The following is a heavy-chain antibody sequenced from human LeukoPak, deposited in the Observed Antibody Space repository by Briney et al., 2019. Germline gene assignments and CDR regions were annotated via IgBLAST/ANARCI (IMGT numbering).Heavy chain of an antibody. J-gene: IGHJ4*02. V-gene: IGHV3-7*01. Sequence: PGGSLRLSCAASGFIFNKNWMSWVRQAPGKGLEWVANINEDGSEKNYVDSVKGRFTISRDNAKTSLYLQMNSLRVEDTAEYYCVPEPEYGESGGGQGALVTVSS. CDR1: GFIFNKNW. D-gene: IGHD4-17*01. CDR2: INEDGSEK. CDR3: VPEPEYGESG.